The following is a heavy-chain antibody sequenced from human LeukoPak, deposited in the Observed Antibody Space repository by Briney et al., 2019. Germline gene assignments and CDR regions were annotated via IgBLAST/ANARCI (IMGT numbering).Heavy chain of an antibody. D-gene: IGHD3-10*01. CDR2: ISYDGSNK. V-gene: IGHV3-30*04. CDR3: ASSASGSDWFDP. Sequence: PGGSLGLSCAASGFTFSSYAMHWVRQAPGKGLEWVAVISYDGSNKYYADSVKGRFTISRDNSKNTLYLQMNSLRAEDTAVYYCASSASGSDWFDPWGQGTLVTVSS. J-gene: IGHJ5*02. CDR1: GFTFSSYA.